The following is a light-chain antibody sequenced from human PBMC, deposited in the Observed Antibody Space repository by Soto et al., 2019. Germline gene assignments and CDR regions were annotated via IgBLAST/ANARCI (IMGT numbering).Light chain of an antibody. V-gene: IGLV1-44*01. CDR1: RSNIGSNA. Sequence: QSVLTQPPSTSETPGQRVTISCSGSRSNIGSNAVNWYQQLPRAAPKLLIYGNDQRPSGVPDRFSGSKSGSSASLAISGLQSEDEADYYCAAWDDSLNGVLFGGGTKLTVL. CDR2: GND. CDR3: AAWDDSLNGVL. J-gene: IGLJ2*01.